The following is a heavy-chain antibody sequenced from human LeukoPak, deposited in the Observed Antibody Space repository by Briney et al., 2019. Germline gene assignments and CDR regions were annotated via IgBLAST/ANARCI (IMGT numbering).Heavy chain of an antibody. CDR1: DGSISDYY. D-gene: IGHD4-23*01. V-gene: IGHV4-59*01. CDR3: ARLGGSTAH. J-gene: IGHJ1*01. CDR2: MSYSGSS. Sequence: SETLSLTCTVSDGSISDYYWSWIRQPPGKGLEWIGYMSYSGSSTYNPSLKSRVTMSVDTSKNQFSLKLTSVTAADTAVYFCARLGGSTAHCGQGSPLTVSS.